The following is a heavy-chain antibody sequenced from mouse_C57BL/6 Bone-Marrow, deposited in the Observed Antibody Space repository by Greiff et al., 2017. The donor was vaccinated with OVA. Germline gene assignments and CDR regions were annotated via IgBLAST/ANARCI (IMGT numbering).Heavy chain of an antibody. CDR1: GYTFTSYG. Sequence: VQLQQSGAELARPGASVKLSCKASGYTFTSYGISWVKQRTGQGLEWIGEIYPRSGNTYYNEKVKGKATLTADKSSSTAYMELRSLTSEDSAVYFCARRAYYSWFAYWGQGTLVTVSA. V-gene: IGHV1-81*01. CDR3: ARRAYYSWFAY. D-gene: IGHD1-1*01. J-gene: IGHJ3*01. CDR2: IYPRSGNT.